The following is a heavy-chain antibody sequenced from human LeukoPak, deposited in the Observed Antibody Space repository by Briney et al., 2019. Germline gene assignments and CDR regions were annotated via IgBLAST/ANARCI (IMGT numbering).Heavy chain of an antibody. CDR2: IYYSGST. CDR1: GGSISSYY. V-gene: IGHV4-59*01. D-gene: IGHD3-22*01. Sequence: SETLSLTCIVPGGSISSYYWSWIRQPPGKGLEWIGYIYYSGSTNYNPSLKSRVTISVDTSKNQFSLKLSSVTAADTAVYYCARTYYDSSGYYFVLDYWGQGTLVTVSS. J-gene: IGHJ4*02. CDR3: ARTYYDSSGYYFVLDY.